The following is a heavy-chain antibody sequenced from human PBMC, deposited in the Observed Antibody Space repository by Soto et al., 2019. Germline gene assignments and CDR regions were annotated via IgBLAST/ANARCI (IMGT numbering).Heavy chain of an antibody. CDR3: AKERATSFDY. CDR2: IGSISSYI. CDR1: GFTFSSFT. Sequence: GGSLRLSCAASGFTFSSFTMDWVRQAPGKGLEWVPSIGSISSYIYYADSVEGRFTISRDNAKNSLYLQMNSLRAEDTAVYYCAKERATSFDYWGQGILVTVSS. J-gene: IGHJ4*02. V-gene: IGHV3-21*01.